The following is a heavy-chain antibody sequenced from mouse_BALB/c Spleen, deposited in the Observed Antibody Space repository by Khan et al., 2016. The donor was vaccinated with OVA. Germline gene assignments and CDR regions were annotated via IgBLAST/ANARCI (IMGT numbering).Heavy chain of an antibody. CDR2: ISPGGSYT. V-gene: IGHV5-4*02. J-gene: IGHJ3*01. CDR1: GFTFSDYY. CDR3: ARAGYGGFAY. D-gene: IGHD1-1*02. Sequence: EVQLLESGGGLVKPGASPKLSCAASGFTFSDYYMYWVRQTPGKGLEWVATISPGGSYTYYPDSVKGRATLTRDKARNNLYMQMSSLKSEGTAMYDCARAGYGGFAYWGQGTLVTVSA.